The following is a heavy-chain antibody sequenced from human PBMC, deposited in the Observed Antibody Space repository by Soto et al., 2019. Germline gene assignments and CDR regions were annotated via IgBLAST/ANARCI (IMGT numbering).Heavy chain of an antibody. J-gene: IGHJ4*02. Sequence: SETLSLTCTVSGAPASSGDYSWNWVRQSPGKGLEWIGNIHSSGSTSYNPSLKSRVTVSVDTSKRQFSLELKSVTAADTAVYYCTRNLDSWGQGTLVTVS. CDR2: IHSSGST. CDR1: GAPASSGDYS. CDR3: TRNLDS. V-gene: IGHV4-61*08.